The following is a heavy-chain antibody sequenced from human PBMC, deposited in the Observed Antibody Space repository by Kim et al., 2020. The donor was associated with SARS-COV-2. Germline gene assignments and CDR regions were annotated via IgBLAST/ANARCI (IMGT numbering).Heavy chain of an antibody. CDR3: AKARLAVAGYHYYGMDV. CDR1: GFTFSSYA. Sequence: GGSLRLSCAASGFTFSSYAMTWVRQAPGKGLEWVSTISGSGSRTYYADSVKGRFTISRDNSKNTLYLQMNSLRAEDTAVYYCAKARLAVAGYHYYGMDVWGQGTTVTVSS. V-gene: IGHV3-23*01. CDR2: ISGSGSRT. J-gene: IGHJ6*02. D-gene: IGHD6-19*01.